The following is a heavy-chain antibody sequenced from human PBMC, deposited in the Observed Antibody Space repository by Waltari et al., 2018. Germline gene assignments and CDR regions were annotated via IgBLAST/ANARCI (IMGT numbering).Heavy chain of an antibody. D-gene: IGHD2-2*01. CDR1: GGSISSGDSY. CDR3: ASSYCSSTSCHDY. J-gene: IGHJ4*02. CDR2: IYYSGST. Sequence: QVQLQASGPGLVKPSPTLSLTCTVSGGSISSGDSYCSWLRQPPGKGLEWIGYIYYSGSTYYTPSLKSRVTISVDTSKNQFSLKLSSVTAADTAVYYCASSYCSSTSCHDYWGQGTLVTVSS. V-gene: IGHV4-30-4*08.